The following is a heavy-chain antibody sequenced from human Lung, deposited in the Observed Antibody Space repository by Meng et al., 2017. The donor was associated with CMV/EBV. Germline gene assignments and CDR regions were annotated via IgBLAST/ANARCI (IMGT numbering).Heavy chain of an antibody. J-gene: IGHJ4*02. CDR1: GFTFSSYS. CDR2: ISSSSTI. CDR3: ARAHYDYVWGSSLYYFDY. Sequence: SCAASGFTFSSYSMNWVRQAPGKGLEWVSYISSSSTIYYADSVKGRFTISRDNAKNSLYLQMNSLRAEDTAVYYCARAHYDYVWGSSLYYFDYWXQGTLVTVSS. D-gene: IGHD3-16*01. V-gene: IGHV3-48*04.